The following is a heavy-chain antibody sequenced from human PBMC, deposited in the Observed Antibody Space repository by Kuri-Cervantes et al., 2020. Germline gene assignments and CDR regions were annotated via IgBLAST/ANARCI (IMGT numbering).Heavy chain of an antibody. Sequence: GSLRLSCTVSGGSISSSSYYWGWIRQPPWKGLEWIGSIYYSGSTYYNPSLKSRVTISVNTSKNQFSLKLSSVTAADTAVYYCARLPRREVRGAYYYYGMDVWGQGTTVTVSS. CDR3: ARLPRREVRGAYYYYGMDV. J-gene: IGHJ6*02. CDR2: IYYSGST. V-gene: IGHV4-39*01. D-gene: IGHD3-10*01. CDR1: GGSISSSSYY.